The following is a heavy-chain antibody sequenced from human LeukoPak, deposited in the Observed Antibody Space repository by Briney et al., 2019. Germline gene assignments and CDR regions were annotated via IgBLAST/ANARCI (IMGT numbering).Heavy chain of an antibody. CDR2: INHSGST. CDR3: ARGGYSYYYYMDV. V-gene: IGHV4-34*01. J-gene: IGHJ6*03. CDR1: GGSISSYY. D-gene: IGHD2-15*01. Sequence: SETLSLTCTVSGGSISSYYWSWIRQPPGKGLEWIGEINHSGSTNYNPSLKSRVTISVDTSKNQFSLKLSSVTAADTAVYYCARGGYSYYYYMDVWGKGTTVTVSS.